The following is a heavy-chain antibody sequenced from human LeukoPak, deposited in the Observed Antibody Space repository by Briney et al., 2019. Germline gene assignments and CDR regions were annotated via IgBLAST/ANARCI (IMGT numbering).Heavy chain of an antibody. D-gene: IGHD2-21*02. CDR1: GYTFTNYG. Sequence: GASVKVSCKASGYTFTNYGISWVRQAPGQGLEWMGWISAYNGNTKYAQKLQGRVTMTTDTSTSTAYMELRSLRSDDTAVYYCARAAVTADSDAFDIWGQGTMVTVSS. V-gene: IGHV1-18*01. CDR2: ISAYNGNT. J-gene: IGHJ3*02. CDR3: ARAAVTADSDAFDI.